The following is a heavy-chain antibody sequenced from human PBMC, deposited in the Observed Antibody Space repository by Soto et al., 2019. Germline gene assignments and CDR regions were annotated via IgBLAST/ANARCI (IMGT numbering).Heavy chain of an antibody. J-gene: IGHJ4*02. CDR2: ISSGRGATI. Sequence: EVQLVESGGGLVQPGGSLRLSCAASGFTFRHYAMNWVRQAPGKGLEWALGISSGRGATIRYAESVQGRFSISRDNSKNTLFLQMNNLRVDDTALYYCAKDQGEGGDYENLLPSDWGQGILVTVSS. CDR1: GFTFRHYA. CDR3: AKDQGEGGDYENLLPSD. V-gene: IGHV3-23*04. D-gene: IGHD4-17*01.